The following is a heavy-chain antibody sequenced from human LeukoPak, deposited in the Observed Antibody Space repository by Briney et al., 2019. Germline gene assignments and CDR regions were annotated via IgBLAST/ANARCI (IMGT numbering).Heavy chain of an antibody. J-gene: IGHJ3*02. D-gene: IGHD3-10*01. CDR3: STGSGHAFDI. V-gene: IGHV3-74*01. Sequence: GGSLSLSCAASGFTFSSYWMHWARQVPGKGLVWVSRINSDGRSTSYADSVKGRFTISRDNAKNTLYVQMNSLRDEDTAVYYCSTGSGHAFDIWGRGTMVTVSS. CDR1: GFTFSSYW. CDR2: INSDGRST.